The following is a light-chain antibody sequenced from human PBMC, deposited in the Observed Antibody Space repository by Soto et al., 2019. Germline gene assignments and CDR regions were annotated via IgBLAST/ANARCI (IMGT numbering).Light chain of an antibody. Sequence: VVLTQSPGTLSLSPGERATLSCRASQRINTSYLAWYQQKPGQAPRLIVSGASTRATGIPARFSGSGSGTEFTLTISSLQSEDFAVYYCQQYNNWPPWTFGQGTKVDIK. J-gene: IGKJ1*01. CDR3: QQYNNWPPWT. CDR1: QRINTSY. V-gene: IGKV3-15*01. CDR2: GAS.